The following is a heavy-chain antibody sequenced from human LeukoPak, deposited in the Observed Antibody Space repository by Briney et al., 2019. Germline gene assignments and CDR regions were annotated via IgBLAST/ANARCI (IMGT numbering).Heavy chain of an antibody. D-gene: IGHD6-6*01. V-gene: IGHV4-59*05. CDR1: GGSITSYY. Sequence: SETLSLTCTVSGGSITSYYWSWIRQPPGKGLEWIGSIYYSGSTYYNPSLKSRVTISVDTSKNQFSLKLSSVTAADTAVYYCARHPIAAPDYWGQGTLVTVSS. J-gene: IGHJ4*02. CDR3: ARHPIAAPDY. CDR2: IYYSGST.